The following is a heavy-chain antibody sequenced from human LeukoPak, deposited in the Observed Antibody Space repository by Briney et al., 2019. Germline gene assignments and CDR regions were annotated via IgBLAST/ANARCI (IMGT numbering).Heavy chain of an antibody. CDR2: TSSDGTNK. Sequence: GGSLRLSCGASGFTFSSYGMHWVRQAPGKGLEWVAVTSSDGTNKYFADSVKGRFAISRDNSKNTLFLQMNSLTPEDTATYYCARTYATTGLFYAFDIWGQGTMVTVS. V-gene: IGHV3-30*03. CDR1: GFTFSSYG. CDR3: ARTYATTGLFYAFDI. J-gene: IGHJ3*02. D-gene: IGHD2-2*01.